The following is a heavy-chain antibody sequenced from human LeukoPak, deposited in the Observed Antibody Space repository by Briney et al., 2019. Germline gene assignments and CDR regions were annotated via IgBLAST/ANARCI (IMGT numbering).Heavy chain of an antibody. CDR2: IFPGDSET. J-gene: IGHJ4*02. CDR1: GYSFTTYW. D-gene: IGHD3-10*01. Sequence: RGESLKISCKGSGYSFTTYWIGWVRQMPGKGLEWMGIIFPGDSETIYSPSFQGQVSISADKSISTAYLQWSSLKASDTAMYYCASSGSQTKFDYWGQGTLVTVSS. V-gene: IGHV5-51*01. CDR3: ASSGSQTKFDY.